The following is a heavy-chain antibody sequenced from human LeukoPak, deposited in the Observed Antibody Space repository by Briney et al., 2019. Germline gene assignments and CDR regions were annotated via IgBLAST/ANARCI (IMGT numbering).Heavy chain of an antibody. D-gene: IGHD2-2*01. Sequence: TGGSLRLSCAASEFTFSGSAMHWVRQASGKGLEWVGRIRSKANSYATAYAASVKGRFTISRDDSKNTAYLQMNSLKTEDTAVYYCTRPGGHCSSTSCYSDVDYWGQGTLVTVSS. J-gene: IGHJ4*02. CDR3: TRPGGHCSSTSCYSDVDY. V-gene: IGHV3-73*01. CDR2: IRSKANSYAT. CDR1: EFTFSGSA.